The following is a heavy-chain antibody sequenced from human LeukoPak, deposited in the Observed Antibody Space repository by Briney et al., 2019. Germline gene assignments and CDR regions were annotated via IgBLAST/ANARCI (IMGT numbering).Heavy chain of an antibody. CDR2: IYYSGST. CDR1: GGSISSYY. J-gene: IGHJ4*02. D-gene: IGHD5-24*01. CDR3: ARGRDGYNMNY. V-gene: IGHV4-59*12. Sequence: MASETLSLTCTVSGGSISSYYWSWIRQPPGKGLEWIGYIYYSGSTNYNPSLKSRVTISVDTSKNQFSLKLSSVTAADTAVYYCARGRDGYNMNYWGQGTLVTVSS.